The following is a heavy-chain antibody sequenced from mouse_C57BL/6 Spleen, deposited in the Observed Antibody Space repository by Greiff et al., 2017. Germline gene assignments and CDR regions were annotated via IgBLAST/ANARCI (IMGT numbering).Heavy chain of an antibody. Sequence: QVQLQHSGAELVKPGASVKISCKASGYAFSSYWMNWVKQRPGKGLEWIGQIYPGDGDTNYNGKFKGKATLTADKSSSTAYMQLSSLTSEDSAVYFCARGGSAQAGFAYWGQGTLVTVSA. D-gene: IGHD3-2*02. CDR3: ARGGSAQAGFAY. J-gene: IGHJ3*01. CDR2: IYPGDGDT. V-gene: IGHV1-80*01. CDR1: GYAFSSYW.